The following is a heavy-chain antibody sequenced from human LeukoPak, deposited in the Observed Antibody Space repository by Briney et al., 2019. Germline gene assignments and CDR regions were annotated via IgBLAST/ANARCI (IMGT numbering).Heavy chain of an antibody. CDR1: GFTLSTSGVC. D-gene: IGHD3-16*01. J-gene: IGHJ4*02. V-gene: IGHV2-70*11. CDR3: ARTLGRDFDY. CDR2: IDWDDDK. Sequence: SGPALVKPTQTLTLTCTFSGFTLSTSGVCVNWIRQPPGKALEWLARIDWDDDKYYSTSLKTRLTISKDTSKNQVVLTMTNMDPVYTATYYCARTLGRDFDYWGQGTLVTVSS.